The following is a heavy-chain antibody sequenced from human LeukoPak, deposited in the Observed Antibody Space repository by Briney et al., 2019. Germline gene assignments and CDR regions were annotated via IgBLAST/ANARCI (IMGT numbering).Heavy chain of an antibody. CDR3: ARIYYDSSGYVGGLTAFGY. CDR1: GGSFSGYY. Sequence: PSETLSLTCAVYGGSFSGYYWSWIRQPPGKGLEWIGEINHSGSTNYNPSLKSRVTISVDTSKNQFSLKLSSVTAADTAVYYCARIYYDSSGYVGGLTAFGYWHRKPLDTVSS. CDR2: INHSGST. V-gene: IGHV4-34*01. D-gene: IGHD3-22*01. J-gene: IGHJ4*02.